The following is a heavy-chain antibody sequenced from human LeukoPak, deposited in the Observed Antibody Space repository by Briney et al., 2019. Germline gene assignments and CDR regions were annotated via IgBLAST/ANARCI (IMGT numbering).Heavy chain of an antibody. V-gene: IGHV1-69*04. Sequence: GASVKVSCKASGYTFTSYGISWVRQAPGQGLEWMGRIIPILGIANYAQKFQGRVTITADKSTSTAYMELSSLRSEDTAVYYCARESPIVVVPAAILKYFQHWGQGTLVTVSS. J-gene: IGHJ1*01. CDR2: IIPILGIA. CDR3: ARESPIVVVPAAILKYFQH. CDR1: GYTFTSYG. D-gene: IGHD2-2*01.